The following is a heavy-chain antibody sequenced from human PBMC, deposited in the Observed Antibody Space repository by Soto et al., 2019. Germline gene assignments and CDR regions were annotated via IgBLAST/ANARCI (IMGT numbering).Heavy chain of an antibody. CDR3: ARSSGGCVGIIIGGSNSLAH. V-gene: IGHV1-46*01. J-gene: IGHJ4*02. Sequence: VADKVSCQAPAYSFTNYYTLWLRQAPGHRLEGMGIINPNGVSTRFAQTPQARITMTTDTSTSTVYMELRSLRPEYTAVYYCARSSGGCVGIIIGGSNSLAHWGQGFLVTVSS. D-gene: IGHD1-26*01. CDR1: AYSFTNYY. CDR2: INPNGVST.